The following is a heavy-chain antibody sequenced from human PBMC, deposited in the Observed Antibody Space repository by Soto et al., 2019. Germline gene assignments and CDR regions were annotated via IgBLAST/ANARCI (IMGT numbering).Heavy chain of an antibody. CDR2: ISSSSSYT. J-gene: IGHJ4*02. CDR3: AKEERITIFGVVIKPFDY. Sequence: SLRLSCAASGFTFSDYYMSWIRQAPGKGLEWVSYISSSSSYTYYADSVKGRFTISRDNSKNTLYLQMNSLRAEDTAVYYCAKEERITIFGVVIKPFDYWGQGTLVTVSS. CDR1: GFTFSDYY. D-gene: IGHD3-3*01. V-gene: IGHV3-11*05.